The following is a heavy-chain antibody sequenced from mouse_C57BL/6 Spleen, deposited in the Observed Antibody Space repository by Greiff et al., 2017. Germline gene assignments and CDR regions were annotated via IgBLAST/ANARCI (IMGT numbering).Heavy chain of an antibody. CDR3: SRNYGSSYAFDY. CDR1: GFTFSDYG. J-gene: IGHJ2*01. V-gene: IGHV5-17*01. CDR2: ISSGSSTI. Sequence: DVKLVESGGGLVKPGGSLKLSCAASGFTFSDYGMHWVRQAPEKGLEWVAYISSGSSTIYYADTVKGRFTISRDNAKNTLFLQMPSLRSEDTAMYYCSRNYGSSYAFDYWGQGTTLTVSS. D-gene: IGHD1-1*01.